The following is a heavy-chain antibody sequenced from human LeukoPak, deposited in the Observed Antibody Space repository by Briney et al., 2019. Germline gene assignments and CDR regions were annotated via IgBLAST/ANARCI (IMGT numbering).Heavy chain of an antibody. D-gene: IGHD3-10*01. CDR1: GFTFSSNA. J-gene: IGHJ4*02. CDR2: ISYDGSNK. CDR3: ARGTLDITKLRGVISPFDY. Sequence: GRSLRLSCAASGFTFSSNAMHWVRQAPGKGLEWVAVISYDGSNKYYADSVKGRFTISRDNSKKTLYLQMNTLRAEDTAVYYCARGTLDITKLRGVISPFDYWGQGTLVTVSS. V-gene: IGHV3-30*04.